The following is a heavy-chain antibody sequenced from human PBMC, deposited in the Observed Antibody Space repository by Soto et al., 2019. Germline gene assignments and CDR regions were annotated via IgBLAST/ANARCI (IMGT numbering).Heavy chain of an antibody. CDR3: ARTYYDLWSGIPYYYMDV. V-gene: IGHV1-8*01. CDR1: GYTFTSYD. J-gene: IGHJ6*03. D-gene: IGHD3-3*01. Sequence: ASVKVSCKASGYTFTSYDINWVRQATGQGLEWMGWMNPNSGNTGYAQKFQGRVTMTRNTSISTAYMELSSLRSEDTAVYCCARTYYDLWSGIPYYYMDVWGKGTTVTVSS. CDR2: MNPNSGNT.